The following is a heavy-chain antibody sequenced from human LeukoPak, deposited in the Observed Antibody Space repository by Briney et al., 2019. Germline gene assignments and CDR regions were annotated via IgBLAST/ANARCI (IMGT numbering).Heavy chain of an antibody. CDR2: IIPIFGTA. CDR1: GGTFSSYA. V-gene: IGHV1-69*13. J-gene: IGHJ4*02. CDR3: ARDSKPRYCSSTSCYGSFDY. D-gene: IGHD2-2*01. Sequence: SVKVSCKASGGTFSSYAISWVRQAPGQGLEWMGGIIPIFGTANYAQKFQGRVTITADESTSTACMGLSSLRSEDTAVYYCARDSKPRYCSSTSCYGSFDYWGQGTLVTVSS.